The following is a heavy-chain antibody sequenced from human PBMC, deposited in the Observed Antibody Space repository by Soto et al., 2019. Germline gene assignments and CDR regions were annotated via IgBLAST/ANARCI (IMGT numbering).Heavy chain of an antibody. J-gene: IGHJ6*02. CDR2: IKSKTDGGTT. Sequence: GGSLRLSCAASGFTFSNAWMNWVRQAPGKGLEWVGRIKSKTDGGTTDYAAPVKGRFTISRDDSKNTLYLQMNSLKTEDTAVYYCTTKLTYCTNGVCPWVGYYYYGMDVWGQGTTVTVSS. CDR3: TTKLTYCTNGVCPWVGYYYYGMDV. D-gene: IGHD2-8*01. V-gene: IGHV3-15*07. CDR1: GFTFSNAW.